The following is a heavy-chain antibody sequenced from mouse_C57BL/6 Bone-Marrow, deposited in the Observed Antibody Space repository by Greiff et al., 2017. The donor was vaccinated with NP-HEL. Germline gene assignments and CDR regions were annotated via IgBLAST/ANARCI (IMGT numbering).Heavy chain of an antibody. V-gene: IGHV5-12*01. CDR3: ARQIYYYGSRPPWWYFDV. D-gene: IGHD1-1*01. J-gene: IGHJ1*03. CDR1: GFTFSDYY. Sequence: DVKLVESGGGLVQPGGSLKLSCAASGFTFSDYYMYWVRQTPEKRLEWVAYLSNGGGSTYYPDTVKGRFTISRDNAKNTLYLQMSRLKSEETAMYYCARQIYYYGSRPPWWYFDVWGTGTTVTVSS. CDR2: LSNGGGST.